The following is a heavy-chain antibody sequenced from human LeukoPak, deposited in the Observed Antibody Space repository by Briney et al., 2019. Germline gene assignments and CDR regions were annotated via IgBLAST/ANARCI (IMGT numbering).Heavy chain of an antibody. CDR3: ARVSGSYYSDY. CDR1: GGSISSSSYY. Sequence: SETLSLTCTVSGGSISSSSYYWGWIRQPPGKGLEWIGYIYYSGSTNYNPSLKSRVTISVDTSKNQFSLKLNSVTAADTALYYCARVSGSYYSDYWGRGTLVTVSS. V-gene: IGHV4-61*05. D-gene: IGHD1-26*01. CDR2: IYYSGST. J-gene: IGHJ4*02.